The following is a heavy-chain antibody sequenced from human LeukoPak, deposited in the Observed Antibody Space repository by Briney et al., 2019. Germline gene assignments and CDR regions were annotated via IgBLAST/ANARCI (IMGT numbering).Heavy chain of an antibody. CDR3: ARDLGSPTYYDILTGYRRPLDY. CDR1: GYTFTSYG. Sequence: ASVKVSCKASGYTFTSYGISWVRQAPGQGLEWMGWISAYNGNTNYAQKLQGRVTMTTDTSTSTAYMELRSLRSDDTAVYYCARDLGSPTYYDILTGYRRPLDYWGQGTLVTVSS. D-gene: IGHD3-9*01. V-gene: IGHV1-18*01. J-gene: IGHJ4*02. CDR2: ISAYNGNT.